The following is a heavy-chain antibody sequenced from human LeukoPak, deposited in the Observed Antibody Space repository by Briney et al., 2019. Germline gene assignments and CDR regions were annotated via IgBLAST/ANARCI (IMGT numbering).Heavy chain of an antibody. D-gene: IGHD2-15*01. CDR3: ARVSGSSGGDY. CDR2: ISSSSSYI. J-gene: IGHJ4*02. V-gene: IGHV3-21*01. CDR1: GFTFSSYS. Sequence: GGSLRLSCAASGFTFSSYSMNWVRQAPGKGLEWVSSISSSSSYIYYADSVKGRFTISRDNAKNSLYLQMNSLGAEDTAVYCCARVSGSSGGDYWGQGTLVTVSS.